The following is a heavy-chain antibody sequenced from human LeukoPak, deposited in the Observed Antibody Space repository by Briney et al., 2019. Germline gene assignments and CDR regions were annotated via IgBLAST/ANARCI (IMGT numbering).Heavy chain of an antibody. CDR2: INHSGST. CDR3: ARGIAAAEDY. J-gene: IGHJ4*02. CDR1: GGSFSGYY. V-gene: IGHV4-34*01. D-gene: IGHD6-13*01. Sequence: SETLALTCAVYGGSFSGYYWSWIRQPPGKGLEWIGEINHSGSTNYNPSLKSRVTISVDTSKNQFSLKLSSVTAADTAVYYCARGIAAAEDYWGQGTLVTVSS.